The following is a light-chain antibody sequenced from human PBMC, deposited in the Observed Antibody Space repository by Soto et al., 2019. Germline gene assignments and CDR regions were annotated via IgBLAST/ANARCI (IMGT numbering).Light chain of an antibody. Sequence: HMAQSPSSVSASVVDIFTITFRASQGINNWLAWYQQKPGKAPELLIYAVSYLQSGVPSRFSGSGSGTDFTLTISSLQPEDFATYFCKQSSAFPLTFGGGTQVDIK. V-gene: IGKV1-12*01. CDR2: AVS. J-gene: IGKJ4*01. CDR1: QGINNW. CDR3: KQSSAFPLT.